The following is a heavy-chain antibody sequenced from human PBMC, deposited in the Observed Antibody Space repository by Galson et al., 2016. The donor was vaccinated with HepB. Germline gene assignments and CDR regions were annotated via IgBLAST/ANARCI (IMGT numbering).Heavy chain of an antibody. CDR2: SIPILSMA. J-gene: IGHJ6*02. D-gene: IGHD6-13*01. CDR1: GGTFNSYA. CDR3: AGDAVAVVGTLHFYYYGMDV. V-gene: IGHV1-69*04. Sequence: SVKVSCKASGGTFNSYAFSWVRQAPGQGLEWLGRSIPILSMANYAEKFQGRVTITADISARTAYMELSSLRSEDTAGYYCAGDAVAVVGTLHFYYYGMDVWGQGTTVTVSS.